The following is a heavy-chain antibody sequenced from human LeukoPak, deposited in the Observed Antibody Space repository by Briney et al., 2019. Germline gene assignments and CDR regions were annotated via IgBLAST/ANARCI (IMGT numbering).Heavy chain of an antibody. D-gene: IGHD4/OR15-4a*01. Sequence: PGGPLRLSCAASGFPFSSYSMNEVGQTPGKGLEWCSSISSCSSYIYYVDSVKGRFSSSSGNAKNSLYMQMNTLGAEDTAVYYCAKDQGLNHGFDVWGQGTMVTVSS. V-gene: IGHV3-21*01. CDR2: ISSCSSYI. CDR3: AKDQGLNHGFDV. CDR1: GFPFSSYS. J-gene: IGHJ3*01.